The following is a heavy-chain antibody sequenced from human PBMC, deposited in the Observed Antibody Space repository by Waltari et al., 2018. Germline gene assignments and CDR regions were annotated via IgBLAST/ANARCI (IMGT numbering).Heavy chain of an antibody. CDR2: IYGSGSST. D-gene: IGHD4-17*01. Sequence: YWSWIRQAPGKGLEWIGYIYGSGSSTNYNPSLKSRVTLSVETSKNQLSLKLSSVTAADTAVYYCARDSTVAAVFDYWGQGVLVTVSS. CDR3: ARDSTVAAVFDY. J-gene: IGHJ4*02. V-gene: IGHV4-59*12. CDR1: Y.